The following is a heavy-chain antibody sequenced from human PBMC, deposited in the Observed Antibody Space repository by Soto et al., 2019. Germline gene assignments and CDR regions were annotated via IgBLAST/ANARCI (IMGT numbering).Heavy chain of an antibody. Sequence: ASVKVSCKASGYTFTGYYMHWVRQAPGQGLEWMGWINPNSGGTNYAQKFQGWVTMTRDTSISTVYMELSRLRSDDTAVYYCARAPVGNFWSGYYIWYGMDVWGQGTTVTVSS. CDR3: ARAPVGNFWSGYYIWYGMDV. V-gene: IGHV1-2*04. D-gene: IGHD3-3*01. CDR2: INPNSGGT. CDR1: GYTFTGYY. J-gene: IGHJ6*02.